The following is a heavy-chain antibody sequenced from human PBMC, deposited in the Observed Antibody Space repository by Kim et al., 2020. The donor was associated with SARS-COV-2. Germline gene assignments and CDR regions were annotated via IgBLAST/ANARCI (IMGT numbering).Heavy chain of an antibody. CDR1: GFTFSDYY. D-gene: IGHD3-10*01. CDR2: ISSSSYT. V-gene: IGHV3-11*05. CDR3: ARELTYYYGSGSPSDYYYYGMDV. Sequence: GGSLRLSCAASGFTFSDYYMSWIRQAPGKGLEWVSYISSSSYTNYADSVKGRFTISRDNAKNSLYLQMNSLRAEDTAVYYCARELTYYYGSGSPSDYYYYGMDVWGQGTTVTVSS. J-gene: IGHJ6*02.